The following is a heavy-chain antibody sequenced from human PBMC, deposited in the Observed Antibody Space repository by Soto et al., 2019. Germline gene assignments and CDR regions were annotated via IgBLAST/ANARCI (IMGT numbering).Heavy chain of an antibody. CDR2: IYYSGST. CDR1: GGSISSGDYY. J-gene: IGHJ5*02. Sequence: SETLSLTCTVSGGSISSGDYYWSWIRQPPGKGLEWIGYIYYSGSTYYNPSLKSRVTISVDTSKNQFSLKLSSVTAADTAVYYCARVGRDGYNFFDPWGQGTLVTVSS. D-gene: IGHD5-12*01. V-gene: IGHV4-30-4*01. CDR3: ARVGRDGYNFFDP.